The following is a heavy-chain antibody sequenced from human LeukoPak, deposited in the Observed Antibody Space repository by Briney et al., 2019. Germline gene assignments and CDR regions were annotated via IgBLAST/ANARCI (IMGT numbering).Heavy chain of an antibody. D-gene: IGHD1-26*01. CDR3: AKGGGSYFRRVTYYYYYMDV. Sequence: GGSLRLSCAASEFSFGSYAMGWVRQAPGKGLQWVSGISGSGDSTYYADSVNGRFTISRNNSKNTLYLQMISLRAEDTAVYYCAKGGGSYFRRVTYYYYYMDVWGKGTTVTVSS. CDR1: EFSFGSYA. V-gene: IGHV3-23*01. CDR2: ISGSGDST. J-gene: IGHJ6*03.